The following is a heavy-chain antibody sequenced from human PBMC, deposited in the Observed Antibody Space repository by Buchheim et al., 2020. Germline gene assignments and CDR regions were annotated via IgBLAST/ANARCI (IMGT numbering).Heavy chain of an antibody. V-gene: IGHV1-8*01. CDR3: VREGGDCSSTSCYFYYYGMDV. CDR2: MNPNSGNT. J-gene: IGHJ6*02. Sequence: QVQLVQSGAEVKKPGASVKVSCKASGYTFTSYDINWVRQATGQGLEWMGWMNPNSGNTGYAQKFQGRVTMTRNTSLSTAYMELSSLRSEDTAVYYCVREGGDCSSTSCYFYYYGMDVWGQGTT. CDR1: GYTFTSYD. D-gene: IGHD2-2*01.